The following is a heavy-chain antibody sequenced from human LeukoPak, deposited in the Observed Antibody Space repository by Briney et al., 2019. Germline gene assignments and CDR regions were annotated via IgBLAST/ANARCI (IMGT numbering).Heavy chain of an antibody. V-gene: IGHV1-46*01. CDR1: GYTFTSYH. D-gene: IGHD2-2*02. Sequence: GASVKVSCKASGYTFTSYHMHWVRQAPGQGLEWMGIINPSGGTTNYAQKFRGRVTMTRDMSTSTVYMELSRLRSDDTAVYYCARDRAGYCSSTSCYNYYYYYMDVWGKGTTVTISS. CDR3: ARDRAGYCSSTSCYNYYYYYMDV. CDR2: INPSGGTT. J-gene: IGHJ6*03.